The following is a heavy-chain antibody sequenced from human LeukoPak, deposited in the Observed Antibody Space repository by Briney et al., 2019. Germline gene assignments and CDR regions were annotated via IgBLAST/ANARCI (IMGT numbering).Heavy chain of an antibody. CDR3: AKYSGYSYGYDYYYYMDV. CDR2: INPNSGGT. V-gene: IGHV1-2*02. CDR1: GYTFTSYY. Sequence: ASVKVSCKASGYTFTSYYMHWVRQAPGQGLEWMGWINPNSGGTNYAQKFQGRVTMTRDTSISTAYMELSTLTSDDTAVYYCAKYSGYSYGYDYYYYMDVWGKGTTVTISS. D-gene: IGHD5-18*01. J-gene: IGHJ6*03.